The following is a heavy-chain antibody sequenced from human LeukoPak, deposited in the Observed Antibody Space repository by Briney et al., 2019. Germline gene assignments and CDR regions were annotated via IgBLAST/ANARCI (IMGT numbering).Heavy chain of an antibody. CDR1: GFTFSSYW. Sequence: PGGSLRLSCAASGFTFSSYWMHWVRQAPGKGLVWVSRIKSDGSTNYADSVKGRFTISRDNAKNTVSLQMNSLRAEDTGVYYCARDRGWGEPLGYWGQGTLVTVSS. J-gene: IGHJ4*02. CDR2: IKSDGST. D-gene: IGHD1-26*01. CDR3: ARDRGWGEPLGY. V-gene: IGHV3-74*01.